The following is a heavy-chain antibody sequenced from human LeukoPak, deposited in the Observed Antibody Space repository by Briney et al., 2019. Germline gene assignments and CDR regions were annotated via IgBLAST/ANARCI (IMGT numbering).Heavy chain of an antibody. J-gene: IGHJ4*02. CDR3: ARTSSWYDY. D-gene: IGHD6-13*01. CDR1: GGSISSDSYY. V-gene: IGHV4-61*02. Sequence: SETLSLTCTASGGSISSDSYYWSWIPQPAGKGLEWIVRIYTSGSTNYNPSLNSRITISVDTSRNQFSLKLSSVTAADTAVYYCARTSSWYDYWGEGALVTVSS. CDR2: IYTSGST.